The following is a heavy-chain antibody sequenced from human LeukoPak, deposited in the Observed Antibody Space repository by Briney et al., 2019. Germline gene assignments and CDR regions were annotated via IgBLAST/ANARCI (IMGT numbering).Heavy chain of an antibody. Sequence: SETLSLTCAVYGGSFGGYYWSWIRQPPGKGLEWIGEINHSGSTNYNPSLKSRVTISVDTSKNQFSLKLSSVTAADTAVYYCARGLRGSHGGGFDYWGQGTLVTVSS. CDR3: ARGLRGSHGGGFDY. CDR1: GGSFGGYY. V-gene: IGHV4-34*01. J-gene: IGHJ4*02. D-gene: IGHD3-10*01. CDR2: INHSGST.